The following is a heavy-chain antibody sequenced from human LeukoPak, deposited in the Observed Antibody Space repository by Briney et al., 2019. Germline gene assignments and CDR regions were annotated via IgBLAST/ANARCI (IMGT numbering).Heavy chain of an antibody. CDR2: IYYSGST. Sequence: SETLSLTCTVSGGSISSGGYYWSWIRQHPGKGLEWIGYIYYSGSTYYNPSLKSRVTISVDTSKNQFPLKLSSVTAADTAVYYCASTYYDILTGYSPFQHWGQGTLVTVSS. J-gene: IGHJ1*01. CDR3: ASTYYDILTGYSPFQH. CDR1: GGSISSGGYY. D-gene: IGHD3-9*01. V-gene: IGHV4-31*03.